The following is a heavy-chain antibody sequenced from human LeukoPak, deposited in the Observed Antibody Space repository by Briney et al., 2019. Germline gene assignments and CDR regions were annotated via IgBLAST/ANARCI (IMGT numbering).Heavy chain of an antibody. V-gene: IGHV1-69*04. CDR2: IIPILGIA. J-gene: IGHJ6*02. Sequence: ASVKVSCKASGYTFTSYGISWVRQAPGQGLEWMGRIIPILGIANYAQKFQGRVTITADKSTSTAYMELSSLRSEDTAVYYCARQYDSSGYYYSPYYYYGMDVWGQGTTVTVSS. D-gene: IGHD3-22*01. CDR1: GYTFTSYG. CDR3: ARQYDSSGYYYSPYYYYGMDV.